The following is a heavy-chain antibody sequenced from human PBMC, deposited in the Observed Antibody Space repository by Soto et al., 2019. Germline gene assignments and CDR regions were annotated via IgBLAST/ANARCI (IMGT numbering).Heavy chain of an antibody. J-gene: IGHJ4*02. Sequence: QVQLQESGPGLVKPSQTLSLTCTVSGGSISSGGYYWSWIRQHAGKGLEWIGYIHYSGSTYYNPSLKSRVTISVDTSKNQFSLKLSSVTAADTAVYYCARNNVEMATIMGSLDYWGQGTLVTVSS. CDR1: GGSISSGGYY. CDR3: ARNNVEMATIMGSLDY. D-gene: IGHD5-12*01. CDR2: IHYSGST. V-gene: IGHV4-31*03.